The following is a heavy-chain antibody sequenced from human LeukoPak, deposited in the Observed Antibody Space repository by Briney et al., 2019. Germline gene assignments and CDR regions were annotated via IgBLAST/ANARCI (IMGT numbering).Heavy chain of an antibody. D-gene: IGHD5-18*01. CDR3: AKDHGYGQQGY. V-gene: IGHV3-23*01. J-gene: IGHJ4*02. Sequence: PGGSLRLSCAASGFTFSSYAMSWVRQAPGTGLEWVSTISGSGGNTFYADSVKGRFTISRDNSKNTLYLQMNSLRAEDTAVYYCAKDHGYGQQGYWGQGTLVTVSS. CDR2: ISGSGGNT. CDR1: GFTFSSYA.